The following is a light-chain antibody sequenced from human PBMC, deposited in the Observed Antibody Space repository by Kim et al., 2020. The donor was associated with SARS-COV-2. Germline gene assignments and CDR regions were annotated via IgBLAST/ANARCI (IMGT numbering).Light chain of an antibody. CDR3: QQSNDWPPLT. CDR1: QTINNR. V-gene: IGKV3-15*01. J-gene: IGKJ1*01. CDR2: DAT. Sequence: SPGERATLSCRASQTINNRLGWYQQKPGQAPRLLIYDATTRATGIPARFIGSGSETDFTLTISSLQSEDCAVYYCQQSNDWPPLTFGQGTKVDIK.